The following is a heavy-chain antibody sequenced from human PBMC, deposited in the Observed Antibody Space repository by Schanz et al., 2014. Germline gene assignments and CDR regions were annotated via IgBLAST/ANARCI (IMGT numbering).Heavy chain of an antibody. D-gene: IGHD3-16*02. V-gene: IGHV3-23*04. Sequence: EVQLVESGGGLVQPGGSLRLSCATSGFTFSTYAMSWVRQAPGKGLEWVSGISGSGVITYYEDSVKGRFTISRDNSKNTLYLQMNSLRAEDTAIYYCAKYRYSVFDFDYWGQGILVTVSS. CDR1: GFTFSTYA. J-gene: IGHJ4*02. CDR2: ISGSGVIT. CDR3: AKYRYSVFDFDY.